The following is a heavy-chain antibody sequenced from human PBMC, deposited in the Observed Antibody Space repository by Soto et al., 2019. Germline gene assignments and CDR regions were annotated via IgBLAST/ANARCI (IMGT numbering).Heavy chain of an antibody. D-gene: IGHD3-22*01. V-gene: IGHV3-30-3*01. CDR1: GFTFSSYA. CDR2: ISYDGSNK. CDR3: ARGTYYYDSSGCHPTVY. Sequence: QVQLVESGGGVVQPGRSLRLSCAASGFTFSSYAMHWVRQAPGKGLEWVAVISYDGSNKYYADSVKGRFTISRDNSKNTLYLQMNSLRAEDTAVYYCARGTYYYDSSGCHPTVYWGQGTLVTVSS. J-gene: IGHJ4*02.